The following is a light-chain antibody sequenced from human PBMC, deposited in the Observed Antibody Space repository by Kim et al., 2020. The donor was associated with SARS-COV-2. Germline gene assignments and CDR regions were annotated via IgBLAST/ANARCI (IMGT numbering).Light chain of an antibody. CDR3: LQYTNWPLT. Sequence: EVVMTHSPVTLSLSPGERATLSCRASQSLSNDLARYQQKPGQVPRHLIYGASTRASGVPARFSGSGSGTDFTLSIGSLQPVDFAISYRLQYTNWPLTFCGGT. J-gene: IGKJ4*01. CDR1: QSLSND. CDR2: GAS. V-gene: IGKV3-15*01.